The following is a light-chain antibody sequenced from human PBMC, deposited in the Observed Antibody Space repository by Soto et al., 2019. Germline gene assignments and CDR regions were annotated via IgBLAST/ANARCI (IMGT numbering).Light chain of an antibody. Sequence: ETVRTQSPVTRSGSPGELATLSCSASQTINNNLSWYQPKPGQAPRLLIYGASRRAPGVPARFSGSGSGTEFPLPISSLEPEDFAVYYCQKSGSSGITFGQGTRLEIK. CDR2: GAS. CDR3: QKSGSSGIT. J-gene: IGKJ5*01. CDR1: QTINNN. V-gene: IGKV3-15*01.